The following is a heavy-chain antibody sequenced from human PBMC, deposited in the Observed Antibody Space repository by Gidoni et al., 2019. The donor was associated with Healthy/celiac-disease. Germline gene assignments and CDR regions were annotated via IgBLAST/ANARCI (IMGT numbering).Heavy chain of an antibody. CDR3: AKLFRNDILTGMDY. V-gene: IGHV3-23*01. CDR1: GFTFSSYA. CDR2: ISGSGGST. J-gene: IGHJ4*02. Sequence: EVQLLESGGGLVQPGGSQRLSCAASGFTFSSYAMSWVRQAPGKGLAWVSAISGSGGSTYYADSVKGRFTISRDNSKNTLYLQMNSLRAEDTAVYYCAKLFRNDILTGMDYWGQGTLVTVSS. D-gene: IGHD3-9*01.